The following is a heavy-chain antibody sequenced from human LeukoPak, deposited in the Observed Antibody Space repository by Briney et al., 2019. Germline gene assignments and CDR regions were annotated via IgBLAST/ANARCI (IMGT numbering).Heavy chain of an antibody. CDR3: ARDSVVLVWFGESKANWFDP. CDR2: ISAYNGYT. Sequence: ASVKVSCKASGYTFTSYGISWVRQAPGQGLEWIGWISAYNGYTNYAQKLQGRVTMTTDTSTSTAYMELRSLRSDDTAVYYCARDSVVLVWFGESKANWFDPWGQGTLVTVSS. V-gene: IGHV1-18*01. D-gene: IGHD3-10*01. CDR1: GYTFTSYG. J-gene: IGHJ5*02.